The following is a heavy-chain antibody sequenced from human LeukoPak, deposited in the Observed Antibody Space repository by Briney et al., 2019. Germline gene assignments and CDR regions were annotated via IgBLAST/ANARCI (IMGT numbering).Heavy chain of an antibody. J-gene: IGHJ5*02. Sequence: GASVKVSCKASGYTFTDYYMHWVRQAPGQGLQWMGRINPNSGGTNYAQKFQGRVTMTRDTSISSAYMELSRLRSDDTAVYYCARVPAAANWFDPWGQGTLVTVSS. CDR3: ARVPAAANWFDP. CDR1: GYTFTDYY. CDR2: INPNSGGT. V-gene: IGHV1-2*06. D-gene: IGHD2-2*01.